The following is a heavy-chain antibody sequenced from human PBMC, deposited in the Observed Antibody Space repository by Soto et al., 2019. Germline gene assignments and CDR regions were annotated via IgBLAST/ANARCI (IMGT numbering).Heavy chain of an antibody. V-gene: IGHV4-59*01. D-gene: IGHD3-3*01. CDR3: ARSYYDFWSGYQQLYNWFDP. CDR2: IYYSGST. J-gene: IGHJ5*02. Sequence: QVQLQESGPGLVKPSETLSLTCTVSGGSISSYYWSWIRQPPGKGLEWIGYIYYSGSTNYNPSLKSRVPISVDTSKNQFSLKLSSVTAADTAVYYCARSYYDFWSGYQQLYNWFDPWGQGTLVTVSS. CDR1: GGSISSYY.